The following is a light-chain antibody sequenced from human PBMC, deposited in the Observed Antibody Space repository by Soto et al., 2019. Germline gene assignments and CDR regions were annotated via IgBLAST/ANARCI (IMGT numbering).Light chain of an antibody. CDR1: QSISSY. CDR2: AAS. V-gene: IGKV1-39*01. J-gene: IGKJ5*01. CDR3: QQSYSTPIT. Sequence: SSLSASVGDRVTITCRASQSISSYLNWYQQKPGKAPKLLIYAASSLQSGVPSRFSGSGSGTDFTLTISSLQPEDFATYYCQQSYSTPITFGQGTRLEIK.